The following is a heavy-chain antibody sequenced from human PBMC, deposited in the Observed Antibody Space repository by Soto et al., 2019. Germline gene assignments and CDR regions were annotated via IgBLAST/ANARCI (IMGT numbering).Heavy chain of an antibody. Sequence: GGLRLSCAASGFTFSSYTLNWVRRAPGKGLEWVATSSDRRTGNTHYSDSVRGRFTLSRDYSRNILFLQMDSLRADDTALYYCTTWLTAHFDYWGRGTQVTVSS. D-gene: IGHD2-21*02. J-gene: IGHJ4*02. CDR3: TTWLTAHFDY. CDR2: SSDRRTGNT. V-gene: IGHV3-23*01. CDR1: GFTFSSYT.